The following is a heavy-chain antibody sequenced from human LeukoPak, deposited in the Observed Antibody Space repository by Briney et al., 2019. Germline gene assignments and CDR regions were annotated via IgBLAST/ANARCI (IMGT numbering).Heavy chain of an antibody. Sequence: PSETLSLTCTVSGGSISSYYWSWIRQPPGKGLEGIGYIYYSGSTNYNPSLKSRVTISVDTSKNQFSLKLSSVTAADTAVYYCARGVDTTYYYYYYMDVWGKGTTVTVSS. CDR1: GGSISSYY. D-gene: IGHD5-18*01. V-gene: IGHV4-59*01. CDR2: IYYSGST. J-gene: IGHJ6*03. CDR3: ARGVDTTYYYYYYMDV.